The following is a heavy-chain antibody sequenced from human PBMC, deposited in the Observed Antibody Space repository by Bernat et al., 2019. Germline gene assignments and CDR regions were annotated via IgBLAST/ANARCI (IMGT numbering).Heavy chain of an antibody. CDR1: GFTVSSNY. D-gene: IGHD6-19*01. J-gene: IGHJ6*02. V-gene: IGHV3-53*05. Sequence: EVQLVETGGGLIQPGGSLRLSCAASGFTVSSNYMSWVRQAPGKGLEWVSVIYSGGSTYYADSVKGRFTISRDNSKNTLYLQMNSLRAEDTAVYYCAKSVYSSDNYGMDVWGQGTTVTVSS. CDR2: IYSGGST. CDR3: AKSVYSSDNYGMDV.